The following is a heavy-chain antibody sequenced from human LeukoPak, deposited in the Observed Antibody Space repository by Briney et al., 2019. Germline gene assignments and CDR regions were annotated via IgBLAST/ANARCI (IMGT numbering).Heavy chain of an antibody. CDR1: GFTFRDYG. J-gene: IGHJ4*02. D-gene: IGHD5-18*01. CDR3: XXXXXXXTXMVIYYFDY. Sequence: GGSLRLSCAASGFTFRDYGMHWVRQTPGKELEWLAVISFDGSRTYYADSVKGRFTISRDNSKNTLYLQMDSLRAEDTAVYYXXXXXXXXTXMVIYYFDYWGQGTLVTVSS. V-gene: IGHV3-30*18. CDR2: ISFDGSRT.